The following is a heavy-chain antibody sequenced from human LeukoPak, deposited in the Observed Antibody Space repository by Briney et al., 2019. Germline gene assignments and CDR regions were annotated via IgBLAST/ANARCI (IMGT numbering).Heavy chain of an antibody. V-gene: IGHV3-30*18. D-gene: IGHD3-3*01. Sequence: GGSLRLSCTASGFTFRDNGIHWVRQAPGKGLEWAAGITDDGNHKYYGDSVKGRFTVSRDDSKNTVYLQMNSLRAEDTAVYYCAKGSRGGFDPWGQGTLVTVSS. J-gene: IGHJ5*02. CDR3: AKGSRGGFDP. CDR1: GFTFRDNG. CDR2: ITDDGNHK.